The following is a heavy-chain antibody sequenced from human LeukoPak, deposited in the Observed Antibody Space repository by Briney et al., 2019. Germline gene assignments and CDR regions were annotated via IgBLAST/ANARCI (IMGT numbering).Heavy chain of an antibody. D-gene: IGHD3-22*01. CDR1: GGSISSYY. Sequence: SETLSLTCTVSGGSISSYYWSCIRQPPGKGLEWIGYIYYSGSTNYNPSLKSRVTISVDTSKNQFSLKLSSVTAAVTAVYYCARGAGYYDTIDYWGQGTLVTVSS. J-gene: IGHJ4*02. V-gene: IGHV4-59*01. CDR2: IYYSGST. CDR3: ARGAGYYDTIDY.